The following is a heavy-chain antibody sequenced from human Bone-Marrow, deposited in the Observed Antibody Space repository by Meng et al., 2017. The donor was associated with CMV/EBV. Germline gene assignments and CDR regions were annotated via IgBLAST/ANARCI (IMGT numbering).Heavy chain of an antibody. J-gene: IGHJ5*02. Sequence: GESLKISCAASGFTFSSYWMSWVRQAPGKGLEWVAFIRYDGSNKYYADSVKGRFTISRDNSKNTLYLQMNSLRAEDTAVYYCARVGIAARLGWFDPWGQGTLVTVSS. V-gene: IGHV3-30*02. CDR1: GFTFSSYW. CDR3: ARVGIAARLGWFDP. CDR2: IRYDGSNK. D-gene: IGHD6-6*01.